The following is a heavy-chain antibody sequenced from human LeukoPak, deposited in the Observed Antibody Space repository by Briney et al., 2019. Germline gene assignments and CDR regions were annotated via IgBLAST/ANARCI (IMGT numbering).Heavy chain of an antibody. D-gene: IGHD3-3*01. V-gene: IGHV3-30-3*01. CDR3: ARETSYYDLWSGYHI. CDR1: GFTFSSYA. J-gene: IGHJ3*02. CDR2: ISYDGSNK. Sequence: PGGSLRLSCAASGFTFSSYAMHWVRQAPGKGLEWVAVISYDGSNKYYADSVKGRFTISRDNSKNTLYLQMNSLRAEDTAVYYCARETSYYDLWSGYHIWGQGTMVTVSS.